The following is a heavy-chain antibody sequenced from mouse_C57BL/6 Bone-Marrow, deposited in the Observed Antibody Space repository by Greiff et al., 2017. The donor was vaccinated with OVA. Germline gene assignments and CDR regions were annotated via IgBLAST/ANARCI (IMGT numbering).Heavy chain of an antibody. Sequence: VQLQQPGAELVMPGASVKLSCKASGYTFTSYWMHWVKQRPGQGLEWIGEIDPSDGYTNYNQKFKGKSTLTVDKSSSTAYMQLSSLTSEDSAVYYCARLIRRDAMDDWGQGTSVTVSS. D-gene: IGHD2-12*01. V-gene: IGHV1-69*01. CDR3: ARLIRRDAMDD. J-gene: IGHJ4*01. CDR2: IDPSDGYT. CDR1: GYTFTSYW.